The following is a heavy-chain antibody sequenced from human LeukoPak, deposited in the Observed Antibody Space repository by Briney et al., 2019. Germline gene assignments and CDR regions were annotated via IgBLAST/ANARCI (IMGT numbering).Heavy chain of an antibody. CDR1: GFTFSDYG. Sequence: GGSLRLSCAASGFTFSDYGMHWVRQAPGKGLEWVALISYDGGNKFYADSVRDRFTISRDNSKNTLFLQMNSLRVEDTAVYYCARVFEVRGARRPKDYWGQGTLVIVSS. CDR3: ARVFEVRGARRPKDY. CDR2: ISYDGGNK. V-gene: IGHV3-30*03. D-gene: IGHD3-10*01. J-gene: IGHJ4*02.